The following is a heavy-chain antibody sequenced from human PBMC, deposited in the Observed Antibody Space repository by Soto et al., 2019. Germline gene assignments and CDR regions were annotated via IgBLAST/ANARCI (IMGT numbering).Heavy chain of an antibody. D-gene: IGHD3-9*01. CDR2: IYYTGST. CDR1: NASISSSY. Sequence: QVQLQESGPGLVKPSETLSLTCTISNASISSSYWSWIRQSPGKGLEWIAYIYYTGSTNYNPSLKSRVTISLDTSKSQFSLRLSSLTTADTAVYYCARLLPYFDFLTGSQLYAFDFWGQGTMVAVSS. CDR3: ARLLPYFDFLTGSQLYAFDF. J-gene: IGHJ3*01. V-gene: IGHV4-59*01.